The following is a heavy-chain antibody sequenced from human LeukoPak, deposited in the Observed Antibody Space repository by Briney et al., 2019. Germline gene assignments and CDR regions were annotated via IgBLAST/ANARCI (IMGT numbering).Heavy chain of an antibody. CDR2: ISAYNGNT. CDR3: ARGNYGDYAS. D-gene: IGHD4-17*01. Sequence: ASVKVSCKASGYTFTGYYMHWVRQAPGQGLEWMGWISAYNGNTNYAQKLQGRVTMTTDTSTSTAYMELRSLRSDDTAVYYCARGNYGDYASWGQGTLVTVSS. CDR1: GYTFTGYY. J-gene: IGHJ5*02. V-gene: IGHV1-18*04.